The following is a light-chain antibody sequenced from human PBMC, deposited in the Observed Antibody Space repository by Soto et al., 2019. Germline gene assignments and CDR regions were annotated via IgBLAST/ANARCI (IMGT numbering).Light chain of an antibody. J-gene: IGLJ3*02. CDR2: NNN. CDR3: SVWDDSLKGWV. CDR1: NFNIGSHT. V-gene: IGLV1-44*01. Sequence: QSVLTQPPSASGTPGQRVTISCSGSNFNIGSHTVNWYQQLPGTAPKLLMHNNNQRPSGVPDRFSGSKSGTSASLAISGLQSEDEADYSCSVWDDSLKGWVFGGGTKPTVL.